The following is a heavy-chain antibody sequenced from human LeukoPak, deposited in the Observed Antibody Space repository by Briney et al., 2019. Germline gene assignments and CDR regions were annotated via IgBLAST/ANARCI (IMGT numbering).Heavy chain of an antibody. V-gene: IGHV3-21*01. J-gene: IGHJ4*02. CDR1: GFTFSGYS. CDR2: ISSSSSYI. CDR3: ARDRYGDYKNFDY. D-gene: IGHD4-17*01. Sequence: KAGGSLRLSCAASGFTFSGYSMNWVRQAPGKGLEWVSSISSSSSYIYYADSVKGRFTISRDNAKNSLYLQMNSLRAEDTAVYYCARDRYGDYKNFDYWGQGTLVTVSS.